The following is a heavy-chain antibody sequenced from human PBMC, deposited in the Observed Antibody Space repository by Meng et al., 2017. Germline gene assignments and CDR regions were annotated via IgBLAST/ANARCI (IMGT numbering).Heavy chain of an antibody. Sequence: LVHSGVEVKKPGSAVKVSCQASGGTFSSYAISWVRQAPGQGLDWMGGIIPIFGTANYAQKFQGRVTITADKSTSTAYMELSSLRSEDTAVYYCARVDRNDDADFDYWGQGTLVTVSS. CDR3: ARVDRNDDADFDY. V-gene: IGHV1-69*06. CDR2: IIPIFGTA. CDR1: GGTFSSYA. J-gene: IGHJ4*02. D-gene: IGHD1-1*01.